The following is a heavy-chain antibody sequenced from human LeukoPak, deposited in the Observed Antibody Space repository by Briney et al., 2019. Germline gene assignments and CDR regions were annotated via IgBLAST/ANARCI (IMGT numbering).Heavy chain of an antibody. CDR1: GGSFSGYY. D-gene: IGHD2-2*01. J-gene: IGHJ4*02. CDR3: ARGLIPAAIR. V-gene: IGHV4-34*01. Sequence: SETLSLTCAVYGGSFSGYYWSWIRQPPGKGLEWIGEINHSGSTNYNPSLKSRVTISVDTSKNQFSLKLSSVTAADTAVYYCARGLIPAAIRWGQGTLVTVSS. CDR2: INHSGST.